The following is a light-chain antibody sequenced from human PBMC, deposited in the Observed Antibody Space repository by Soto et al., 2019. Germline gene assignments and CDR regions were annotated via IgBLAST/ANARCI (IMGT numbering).Light chain of an antibody. V-gene: IGLV2-14*01. CDR2: DVS. CDR1: SSDVGGYKY. J-gene: IGLJ1*01. CDR3: SSYTSSSTPD. Sequence: QSALTQPASVSGSPGQSITISCTGTSSDVGGYKYVSWYQQHPGKAPKLMIYDVSYRPSGVSNRCSGSKSGNTASLTISGLQAEDEADYYCSSYTSSSTPDFGTGTKLTVL.